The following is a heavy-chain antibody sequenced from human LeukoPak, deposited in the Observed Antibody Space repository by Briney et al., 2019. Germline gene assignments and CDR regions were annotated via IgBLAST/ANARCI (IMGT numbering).Heavy chain of an antibody. J-gene: IGHJ6*02. V-gene: IGHV3-11*01. D-gene: IGHD3-9*01. CDR1: GFTFSDYY. CDR3: ARDLSDILTGYYYYGMDV. Sequence: PGGSLRLSCAASGFTFSDYYMSWIRQAPGKGLEWVSYISSSGSTIYYADSVKGRFTISRDNAKNSLYLQMNSLRAEDTAVYYCARDLSDILTGYYYYGMDVWGQGTTVTVSS. CDR2: ISSSGSTI.